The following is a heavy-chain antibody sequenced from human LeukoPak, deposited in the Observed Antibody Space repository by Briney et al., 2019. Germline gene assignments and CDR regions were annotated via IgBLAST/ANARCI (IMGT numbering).Heavy chain of an antibody. J-gene: IGHJ5*02. Sequence: SETLSLTCTVSGGSISSSSSYWGWLRQPPGKGLEWIGIIYYSGSPYYNPSLKSRVTISVDTSKNQFSLKLSSVTAADTAVYYCARGLFIAGPSWFEPRGQGTLVTVAS. D-gene: IGHD6-13*01. CDR1: GGSISSSSSY. CDR2: IYYSGSP. CDR3: ARGLFIAGPSWFEP. V-gene: IGHV4-39*07.